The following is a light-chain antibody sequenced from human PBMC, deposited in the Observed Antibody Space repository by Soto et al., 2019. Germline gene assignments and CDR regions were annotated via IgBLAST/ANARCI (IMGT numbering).Light chain of an antibody. J-gene: IGLJ3*02. Sequence: QSALTQPASVSGSPGQSITISCTGTSRDIGTYYYVSWYQHHPGKAPKVIIHDVSIRPSGVSDRFSGSKSDNTASLTISGLQPDDEADYYCSSYTISNTLVFGGGTKLTVL. CDR3: SSYTISNTLV. CDR1: SRDIGTYYY. V-gene: IGLV2-14*03. CDR2: DVS.